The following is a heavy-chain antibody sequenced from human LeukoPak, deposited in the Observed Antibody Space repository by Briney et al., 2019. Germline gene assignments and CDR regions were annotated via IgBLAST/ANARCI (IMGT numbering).Heavy chain of an antibody. J-gene: IGHJ4*02. Sequence: SVKVSCKASGGTFSSYAISWVRQAPGQGLEWMGRIIPILGIANYAQKFQGRVTITADKSTSTAYMELSSLRSEDTAVYYCARVDRFGELFHWGQGTLVTVSS. CDR3: ARVDRFGELFH. CDR1: GGTFSSYA. D-gene: IGHD3-10*01. CDR2: IIPILGIA. V-gene: IGHV1-69*04.